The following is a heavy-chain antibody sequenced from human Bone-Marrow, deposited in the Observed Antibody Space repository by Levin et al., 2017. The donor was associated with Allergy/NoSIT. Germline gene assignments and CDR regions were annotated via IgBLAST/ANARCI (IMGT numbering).Heavy chain of an antibody. D-gene: IGHD3-10*01. CDR2: INRGGSST. CDR1: GIAFSNYW. V-gene: IGHV3-74*01. J-gene: IGHJ4*02. CDR3: ARDPFAYNFGSGSYLDY. Sequence: GEPLKISCAASGIAFSNYWMHWVRQAPGKGLVWVSRINRGGSSTTYADSVKGRFTISRDNAKNTLYLQMNSLRAEDTAVYYCARDPFAYNFGSGSYLDYWGQGTLVSVSS.